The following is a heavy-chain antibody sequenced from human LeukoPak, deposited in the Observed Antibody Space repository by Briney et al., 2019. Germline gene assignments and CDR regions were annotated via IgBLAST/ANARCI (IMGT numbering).Heavy chain of an antibody. CDR2: MNPNSGNT. D-gene: IGHD3-22*01. Sequence: ASVKVSCKASGYTFTSYDINWVRQATGQGLEWMGWMNPNSGNTGYAQKFQGRVTITTDESTSTAYMELSSLRSEDTAVYYCARDDSSGYFLGDAFDIWGQGTMVTVSS. J-gene: IGHJ3*02. CDR3: ARDDSSGYFLGDAFDI. CDR1: GYTFTSYD. V-gene: IGHV1-8*01.